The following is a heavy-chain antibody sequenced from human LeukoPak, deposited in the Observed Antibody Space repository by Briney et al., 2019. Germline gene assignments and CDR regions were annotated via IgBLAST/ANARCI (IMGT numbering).Heavy chain of an antibody. CDR3: ARDIHLTGYYIGVDY. Sequence: SQTLSLTCAISGDSVSSNSAAWNWIRQSPSRGLEWLGRTYYRSKWHNDYAVSVKSRISINPDTSKNQFSLQVNSVTPEDTAVYYCARDIHLTGYYIGVDYWGQGTLVIVSS. CDR1: GDSVSSNSAA. CDR2: TYYRSKWHN. D-gene: IGHD3-9*01. J-gene: IGHJ4*02. V-gene: IGHV6-1*01.